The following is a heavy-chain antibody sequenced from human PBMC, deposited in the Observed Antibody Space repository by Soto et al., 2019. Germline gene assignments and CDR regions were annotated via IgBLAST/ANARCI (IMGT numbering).Heavy chain of an antibody. Sequence: GASVKVSCKASGYTFTSYGISWVRQAPGQGLEWMGWISAYNGNTNYAQKLQGRVTMTTDTSTSTAYMELRSLRSDDTAVYYCARDVKYYYDSSGYYGYYYGMDVWGQGTTVTSP. J-gene: IGHJ6*02. CDR2: ISAYNGNT. CDR1: GYTFTSYG. D-gene: IGHD3-22*01. CDR3: ARDVKYYYDSSGYYGYYYGMDV. V-gene: IGHV1-18*01.